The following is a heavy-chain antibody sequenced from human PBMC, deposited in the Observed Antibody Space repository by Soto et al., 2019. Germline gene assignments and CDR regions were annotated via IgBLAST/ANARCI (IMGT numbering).Heavy chain of an antibody. V-gene: IGHV3-7*01. CDR1: GFNFRRYW. CDR2: IKEDGSEQ. CDR3: ARGPTASYGDSLLFDY. D-gene: IGHD4-17*01. Sequence: EVQLVESGGGLVQPGGSLRLSCAASGFNFRRYWMSWVRQAPGKGLEWVANIKEDGSEQYYVDSVKGRFTIFRDNAKNSLSPQMNSLRAEDTAIYYCARGPTASYGDSLLFDYWGQGTLVIVSS. J-gene: IGHJ4*02.